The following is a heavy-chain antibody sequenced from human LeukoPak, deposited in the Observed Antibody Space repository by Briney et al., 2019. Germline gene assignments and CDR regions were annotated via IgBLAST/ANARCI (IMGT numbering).Heavy chain of an antibody. V-gene: IGHV3-48*04. D-gene: IGHD3-10*01. CDR2: IGSINDRTT. CDR3: ASPPLSGTGSSRPLAGVDV. Sequence: GGSLRLSCAASGFSFSRYSMNWVRQAAGKGLEGVACIGSINDRTTHYADSVKGRFTISRDNAKNSLYLQMNSLRAEDTAVYYCASPPLSGTGSSRPLAGVDVWGQGTTVTVSS. J-gene: IGHJ6*02. CDR1: GFSFSRYS.